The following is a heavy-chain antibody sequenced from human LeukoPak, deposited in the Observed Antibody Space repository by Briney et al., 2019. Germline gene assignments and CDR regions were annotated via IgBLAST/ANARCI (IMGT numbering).Heavy chain of an antibody. CDR1: GFTFSSYA. V-gene: IGHV3-30-3*01. D-gene: IGHD6-19*01. CDR2: ISYDESNK. CDR3: ARVSRGSGWSYYFDY. J-gene: IGHJ4*02. Sequence: GGSLRLSCAASGFTFSSYAIHWVRQAPGKGLEWVAVISYDESNKYYADSVKGRFTISRDNSKNTLYLQMNSLRAEDTAVYYCARVSRGSGWSYYFDYWGQGTLVTVSS.